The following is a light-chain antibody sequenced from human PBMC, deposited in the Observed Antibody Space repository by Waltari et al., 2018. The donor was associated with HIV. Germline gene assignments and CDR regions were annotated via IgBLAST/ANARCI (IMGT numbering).Light chain of an antibody. Sequence: DIQMTQSPSTLSSSLGDRVTITCRASQSIRNSLAWYQQKPGKAPKLLIYKASTLESGVPSRFSGSVSGTEFTLTISSLQSDDFATYYCHQYHRSRTFGQGTKV. CDR3: HQYHRSRT. V-gene: IGKV1-5*03. J-gene: IGKJ1*01. CDR1: QSIRNS. CDR2: KAS.